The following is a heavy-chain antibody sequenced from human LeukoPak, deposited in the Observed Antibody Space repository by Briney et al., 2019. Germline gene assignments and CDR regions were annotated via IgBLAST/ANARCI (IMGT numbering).Heavy chain of an antibody. V-gene: IGHV4-59*01. Sequence: SETPSLTCSVSGVSISTYYWIWIRQPPAKGLEWMGFFSYSGSTKYNPSLKSRVTMSVETSKNQFSLRLNSVTAADMAVYYCARMYSGPSYYFDYWGQGTLVTVSS. CDR3: ARMYSGPSYYFDY. J-gene: IGHJ4*02. D-gene: IGHD1-26*01. CDR1: GVSISTYY. CDR2: FSYSGST.